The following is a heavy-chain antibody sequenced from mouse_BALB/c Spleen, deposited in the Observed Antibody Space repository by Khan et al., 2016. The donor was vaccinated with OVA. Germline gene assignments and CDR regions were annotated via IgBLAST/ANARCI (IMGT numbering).Heavy chain of an antibody. CDR1: GYPFTDYN. D-gene: IGHD1-1*01. J-gene: IGHJ3*01. CDR2: ITPNNGGT. Sequence: IQLVQSGPELVKPGASVKIPCKASGYPFTDYNMDWVKQSHGKSLEWIGDITPNNGGTIYNQKFKGKATLTVDKSSSTAYMELRSLTSEDTAVYYCARGGFGSPFAYGGQGTLVTVSA. CDR3: ARGGFGSPFAY. V-gene: IGHV1-18*01.